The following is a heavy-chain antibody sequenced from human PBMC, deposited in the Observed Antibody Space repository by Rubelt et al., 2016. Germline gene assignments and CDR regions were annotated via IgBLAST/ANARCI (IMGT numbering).Heavy chain of an antibody. J-gene: IGHJ4*02. D-gene: IGHD6-6*01. V-gene: IGHV1-8*01. CDR1: GYTFTSYD. CDR3: ALSQARLAPSIDY. Sequence: QVQLVQSGAEVKKPGASVKVSCKASGYTFTSYDINWVRQATGQGLEWMGWMNPNSGNTGAAQELQGRVIMTTDTSTSTAHMELRSLRSDDTAVYYCALSQARLAPSIDYWGQGTLVTVSS. CDR2: MNPNSGNT.